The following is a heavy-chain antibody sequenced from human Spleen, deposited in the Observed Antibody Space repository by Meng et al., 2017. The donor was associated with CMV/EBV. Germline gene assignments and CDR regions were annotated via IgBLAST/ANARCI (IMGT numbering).Heavy chain of an antibody. D-gene: IGHD6-13*01. V-gene: IGHV3-30*01. J-gene: IGHJ4*02. CDR2: LSSDGGKE. CDR1: GFSFDDFA. Sequence: GESLKISCAASGFSFDDFALHWVRQAPGKGLEWVALLSSDGGKEEYGDSVRGRFTISRDNSKNTLYLQMNSLRAEDTAVYYCARAPRWGSSPSNWGQGTRVTVSS. CDR3: ARAPRWGSSPSN.